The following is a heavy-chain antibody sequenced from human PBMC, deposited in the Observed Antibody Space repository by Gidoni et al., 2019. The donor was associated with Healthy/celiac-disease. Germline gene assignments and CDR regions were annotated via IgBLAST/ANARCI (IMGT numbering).Heavy chain of an antibody. V-gene: IGHV3-30*18. J-gene: IGHJ4*02. CDR3: AKGKKGQRIAAAGHFDY. D-gene: IGHD6-13*01. CDR2: ISYDGSNK. Sequence: QVQLVESGGGVVQPGRSLRLSCAASGFPFSSYGMHWVRQAPGKGLEWVAVISYDGSNKYYADSVKGRFTISRDNSKNTLYLQMNSLRAEDTAVYYCAKGKKGQRIAAAGHFDYWGQGTLVTVSS. CDR1: GFPFSSYG.